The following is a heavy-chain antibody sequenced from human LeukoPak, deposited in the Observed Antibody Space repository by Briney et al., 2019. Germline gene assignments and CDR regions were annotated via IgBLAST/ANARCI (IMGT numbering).Heavy chain of an antibody. V-gene: IGHV4-39*01. CDR2: IYYSGST. J-gene: IGHJ4*02. CDR3: ARSQAYSIFDY. D-gene: IGHD4-11*01. Sequence: SEALSLTCTVSGGSISSSTYYWGWIRQPPGKGLEWIGSIYYSGSTYYNPSLKSRVTISVDTSKNQFSLKLSSVTAADTAVYYCARSQAYSIFDYWGQGTLVTVSS. CDR1: GGSISSSTYY.